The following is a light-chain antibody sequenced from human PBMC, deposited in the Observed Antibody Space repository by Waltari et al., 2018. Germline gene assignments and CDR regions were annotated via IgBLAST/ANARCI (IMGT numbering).Light chain of an antibody. CDR3: SSYTSSGVV. J-gene: IGLJ2*01. CDR1: GSDVGGYDY. V-gene: IGLV2-14*01. Sequence: QSALTQPASVSGSPGQAIIISCTGTGSDVGGYDYVSWYQQYKGKAPRLIIYDVSNPPSWFSNRFSGSNADNTSSLTISDLQAEDESVYYFSSYTSSGVVFGGGTKLTVL. CDR2: DVS.